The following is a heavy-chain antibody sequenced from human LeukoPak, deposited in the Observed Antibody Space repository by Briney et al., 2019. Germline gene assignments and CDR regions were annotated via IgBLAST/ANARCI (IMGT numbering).Heavy chain of an antibody. CDR2: ISAYNGNT. V-gene: IGHV1-18*01. D-gene: IGHD3-3*01. CDR3: ARVMQFGVVLGGFDY. CDR1: GYTFTSYG. Sequence: GASVTVSCKASGYTFTSYGISWVRQAPGQGLEWMGWISAYNGNTNYAQKLQGRVTMTTDTSTSTAYTELRSLRSDDTAVYYCARVMQFGVVLGGFDYWGQGTLVTVSS. J-gene: IGHJ4*02.